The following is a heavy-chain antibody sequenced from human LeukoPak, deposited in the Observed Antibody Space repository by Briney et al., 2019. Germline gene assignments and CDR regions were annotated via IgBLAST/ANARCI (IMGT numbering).Heavy chain of an antibody. CDR2: ISGSGGST. V-gene: IGHV3-23*01. J-gene: IGHJ4*02. CDR3: AKDLGYYDILTGYSRFGSYDY. CDR1: GFTFSSYG. Sequence: PGGTLRLSCAASGFTFSSYGMSWVRQAPGKGLEWVSAISGSGGSTYYADSVKGRFTISRDNSKNTLYLQMNSLRAEDTAVYYCAKDLGYYDILTGYSRFGSYDYWGQGTLVTVSS. D-gene: IGHD3-9*01.